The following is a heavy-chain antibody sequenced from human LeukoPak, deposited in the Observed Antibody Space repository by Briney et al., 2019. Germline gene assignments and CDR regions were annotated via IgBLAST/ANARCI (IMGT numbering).Heavy chain of an antibody. CDR2: ISWNSGSI. CDR1: GFTFDDYA. V-gene: IGHV3-9*01. J-gene: IGHJ6*02. D-gene: IGHD2-8*01. Sequence: PGRSLRLSCAASGFTFDDYAMHWVRQAPGKGLEWVSGISWNSGSIGYADSVKGRFTISRDNAKNSLYLQMKSLRAEDTALYYCAKDLTLLGYCTNGVCRGMDVWGQGTTVTVSS. CDR3: AKDLTLLGYCTNGVCRGMDV.